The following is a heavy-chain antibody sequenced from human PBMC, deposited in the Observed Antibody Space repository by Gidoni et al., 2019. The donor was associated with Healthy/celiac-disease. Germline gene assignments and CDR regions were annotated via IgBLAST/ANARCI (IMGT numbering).Heavy chain of an antibody. CDR2: INHSGST. CDR1: GGSFSGYY. V-gene: IGHV4-34*01. J-gene: IGHJ4*02. Sequence: QVQLQQWGAGLLKPSETLSLTCAVYGGSFSGYYWSWIRQPPGKGVEWIGEINHSGSTNYNPSLKSRVTISVDTSKNQFSLKLSSVTAADTAVYYCARAYDSSGYYSYYWGQGTLVTVSS. D-gene: IGHD3-22*01. CDR3: ARAYDSSGYYSYY.